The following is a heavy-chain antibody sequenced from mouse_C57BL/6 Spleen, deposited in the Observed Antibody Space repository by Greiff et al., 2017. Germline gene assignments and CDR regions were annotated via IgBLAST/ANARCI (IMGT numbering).Heavy chain of an antibody. CDR3: ARGDITTVADYYAMDY. CDR1: GYTFTSYT. V-gene: IGHV1-4*01. CDR2: INPSSGYT. J-gene: IGHJ4*01. Sequence: VQLQESGAELARPGASVKMSCKASGYTFTSYTMHWVKQRPGQGLEWIGYINPSSGYTKYNQKFKDKATLTADKSSSTAYMQLSSLTSEDSAVYYCARGDITTVADYYAMDYWGQGTSVTVSS. D-gene: IGHD1-1*01.